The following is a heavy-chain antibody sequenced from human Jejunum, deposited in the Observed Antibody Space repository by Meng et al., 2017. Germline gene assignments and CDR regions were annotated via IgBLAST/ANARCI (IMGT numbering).Heavy chain of an antibody. CDR2: VWPSGAT. Sequence: QVQPQESGPGPVKPSGTLSLTCTVSGVSTTAPFYWTWIRQAPGKGLEWIGEVWPSGATYYNPSLSSRITISIDTSNNQFSLEVAFLTAADTAVYYCARAIRERYFDSWGQGTLVTVSS. V-gene: IGHV4-4*02. J-gene: IGHJ4*02. CDR3: ARAIRERYFDS. D-gene: IGHD1-14*01. CDR1: GVSTTAPFY.